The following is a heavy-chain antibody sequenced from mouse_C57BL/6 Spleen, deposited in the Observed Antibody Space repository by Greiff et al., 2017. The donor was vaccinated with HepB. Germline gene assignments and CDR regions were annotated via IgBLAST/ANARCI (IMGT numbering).Heavy chain of an antibody. CDR2: IHPNSGST. V-gene: IGHV1-64*01. Sequence: QVQLQQPGAELVKPGASVKLSCKASGYTFTSYWMHWVKQRPGQGLEWIGMIHPNSGSTNYNEKFKSKATLTVDKSSSTAYMQLSSLTSEDSAVYYCARRGYGSSPAWFAYWGQGTLVTVSA. J-gene: IGHJ3*01. D-gene: IGHD1-1*01. CDR3: ARRGYGSSPAWFAY. CDR1: GYTFTSYW.